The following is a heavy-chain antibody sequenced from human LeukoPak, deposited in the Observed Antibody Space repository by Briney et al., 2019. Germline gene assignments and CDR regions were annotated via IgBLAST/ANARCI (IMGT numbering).Heavy chain of an antibody. Sequence: AGGSLRLSCAASGFTFSSYEMNWVRQAPGKGLEWVSYISSGSTIYDADSVKGRFTISRDNAKNSLYLQMNSLRAEDTAVYYCARESIAVAGAPFDYWAREPWSPSPQ. CDR2: ISSGSTI. CDR3: ARESIAVAGAPFDY. V-gene: IGHV3-48*03. J-gene: IGHJ4*02. CDR1: GFTFSSYE. D-gene: IGHD6-19*01.